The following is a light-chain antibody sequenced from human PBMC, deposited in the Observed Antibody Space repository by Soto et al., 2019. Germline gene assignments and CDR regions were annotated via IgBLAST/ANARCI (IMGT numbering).Light chain of an antibody. CDR3: QQRSNWPRT. J-gene: IGKJ1*01. V-gene: IGKV3-11*01. Sequence: EIVLTQSPATLSLSPGEIATLSFSASQSVSSYLALYQQKPGQAPRLLIYDASNRATGIPARFSGSGSGTDFTLTISSLEPEDFAVYYCQQRSNWPRTFGQGTKVDIK. CDR1: QSVSSY. CDR2: DAS.